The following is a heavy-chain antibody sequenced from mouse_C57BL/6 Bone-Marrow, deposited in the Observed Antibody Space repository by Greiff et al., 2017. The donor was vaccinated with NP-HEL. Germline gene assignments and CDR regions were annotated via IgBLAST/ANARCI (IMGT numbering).Heavy chain of an antibody. V-gene: IGHV1-59*01. J-gene: IGHJ1*03. D-gene: IGHD1-1*01. CDR1: GYTFTSYW. Sequence: QVQLQQPGAELVRPGTSVKLSCKASGYTFTSYWMHWVKQRPGQGLEWIGVIDPSDSYPNYNQKFKGKATLTVDTSSSTAYMQLSSLTSEDSAVYYCASSSYGPWYFDVWGTGTTVTVSS. CDR3: ASSSYGPWYFDV. CDR2: IDPSDSYP.